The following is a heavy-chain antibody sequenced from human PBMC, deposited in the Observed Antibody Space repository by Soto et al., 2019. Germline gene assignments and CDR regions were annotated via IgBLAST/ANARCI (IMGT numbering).Heavy chain of an antibody. Sequence: PGGSLRLSCSASGFTFSSYAMHWVRQAPGKGLEYVSAISSNGGSTYYADSVKGRFTISRDNSKNTLYLQMSSLRAEDTAVYYCVIGTKKAMITTSYYYYGMDVWGQGTTVTVSS. J-gene: IGHJ6*02. CDR2: ISSNGGST. V-gene: IGHV3-64D*06. CDR3: VIGTKKAMITTSYYYYGMDV. CDR1: GFTFSSYA. D-gene: IGHD5-18*01.